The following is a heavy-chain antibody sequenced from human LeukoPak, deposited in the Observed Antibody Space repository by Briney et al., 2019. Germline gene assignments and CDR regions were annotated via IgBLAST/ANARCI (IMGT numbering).Heavy chain of an antibody. CDR1: GFTFSTYS. Sequence: GGSLRLSCAASGFTFSTYSMNWVRQAPGKGLEWVSFITSNSNYIYYGDSVKGRFTISRDNAENSLYLQMDSLRAEDTAVYYCARVGLPWLQFGYWGQGTLVTVSS. V-gene: IGHV3-21*01. D-gene: IGHD5-24*01. CDR3: ARVGLPWLQFGY. CDR2: ITSNSNYI. J-gene: IGHJ4*02.